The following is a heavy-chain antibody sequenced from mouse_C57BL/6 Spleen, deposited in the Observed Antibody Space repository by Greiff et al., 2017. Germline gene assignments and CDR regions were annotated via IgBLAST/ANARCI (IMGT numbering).Heavy chain of an antibody. V-gene: IGHV1-69*01. CDR1: GYTFTSSW. D-gene: IGHD1-1*01. CDR3: ARSDYYGSSPRAMDY. J-gene: IGHJ4*01. Sequence: VQLQQPGAELVMPGASVKLSCKASGYTFTSSWMHWVKQRPGQGLEWIGEIDPSDSYTNYNQKFKGKSTLTVDKSSSTAYMQLSSLTSEDSAVYYCARSDYYGSSPRAMDYWGQGTSVTVSS. CDR2: IDPSDSYT.